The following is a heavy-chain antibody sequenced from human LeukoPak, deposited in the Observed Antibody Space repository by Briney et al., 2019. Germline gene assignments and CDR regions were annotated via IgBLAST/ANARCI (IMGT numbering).Heavy chain of an antibody. CDR3: ARLGTPDIVVVPAATEYYYYMDV. V-gene: IGHV1-69*13. J-gene: IGHJ6*03. CDR1: GYTFTGYY. CDR2: IIPIFGTA. Sequence: SVKVSCKASGYTFTGYYMHWVRQAPGQGLEWMGGIIPIFGTANYAQKFQGRVTITADESTSTAYMELSSLRSEDTAVYYCARLGTPDIVVVPAATEYYYYMDVWGKGTTVTVSS. D-gene: IGHD2-2*01.